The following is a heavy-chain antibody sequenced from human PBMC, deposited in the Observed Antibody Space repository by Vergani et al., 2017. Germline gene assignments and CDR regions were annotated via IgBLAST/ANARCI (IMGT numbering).Heavy chain of an antibody. V-gene: IGHV3-30*02. Sequence: QVQLVESGGGVVQRGGSLRLSCATSGFTLRNYDMPWIRQGPGKGLEFVAFIQFDGSNQYYADSVKGRFTLSRDFSKNTLYLQMNSLRTDDTATYYCAKHFRGWG. J-gene: IGHJ6*03. CDR3: AKHFRG. CDR1: GFTLRNYD. CDR2: IQFDGSNQ.